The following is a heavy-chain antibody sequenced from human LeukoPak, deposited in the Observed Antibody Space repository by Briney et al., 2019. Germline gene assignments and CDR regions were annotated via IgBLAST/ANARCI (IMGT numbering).Heavy chain of an antibody. V-gene: IGHV3-33*08. Sequence: PGGSLRLSCAASGFTFSSYAMHWVRQAPGKGLEWVAVIWYDGTNKQYVDSVKGRFTISRDNSENTLYLQMNSLRDEDTAVYYCARESSLTGAYFDWWGQGTLVTVSS. CDR2: IWYDGTNK. CDR1: GFTFSSYA. J-gene: IGHJ4*02. D-gene: IGHD3-10*01. CDR3: ARESSLTGAYFDW.